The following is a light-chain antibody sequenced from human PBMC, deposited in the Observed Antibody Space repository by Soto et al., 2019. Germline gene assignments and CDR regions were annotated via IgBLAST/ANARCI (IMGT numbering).Light chain of an antibody. J-gene: IGKJ4*01. CDR3: QQSYSALT. Sequence: DIQMTQSPSSLSASVGDRVIITCRASQSISAYLNWYQQKPGKAPQLLISAASSLQSGVPSRFSGSGSGTDFTLTISSLQPEDFAIYYCQQSYSALTFGGGTKVDIK. CDR1: QSISAY. V-gene: IGKV1-39*01. CDR2: AAS.